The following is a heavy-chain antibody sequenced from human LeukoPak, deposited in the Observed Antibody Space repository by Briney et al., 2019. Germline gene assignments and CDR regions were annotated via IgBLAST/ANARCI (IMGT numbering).Heavy chain of an antibody. CDR1: GYTFTSYA. Sequence: ASVTVSCTASGYTFTSYAMHWVRQAPGQRLEWMGWINAGNGNTKYSQKFQGRVTITRDTSASTAYMELSSLRSEDTAVYYCARSRRDGDYGDYWGQGTLVTVSS. D-gene: IGHD4-17*01. CDR2: INAGNGNT. V-gene: IGHV1-3*01. CDR3: ARSRRDGDYGDY. J-gene: IGHJ4*02.